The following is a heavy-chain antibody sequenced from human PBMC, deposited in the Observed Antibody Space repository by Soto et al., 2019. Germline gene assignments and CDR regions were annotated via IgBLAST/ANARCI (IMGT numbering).Heavy chain of an antibody. CDR1: GFTFSGDA. Sequence: GGSLRLSCTASGFTFSGDAMSCWLQAPGGGGEGGSGFSGSAGSTYYADSVKGRVTISIDKSKNTLYLQMNSVRAEDTAVYYCAKVVVPDAKSSYYGMDVWGQGTPVTVSS. V-gene: IGHV3-23*01. CDR2: FSGSAGST. CDR3: AKVVVPDAKSSYYGMDV. D-gene: IGHD2-2*01. J-gene: IGHJ6*01.